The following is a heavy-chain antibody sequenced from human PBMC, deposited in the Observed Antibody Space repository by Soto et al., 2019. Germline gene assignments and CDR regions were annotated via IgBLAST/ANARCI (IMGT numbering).Heavy chain of an antibody. CDR2: VYYTGST. CDR1: GASISSSSFY. J-gene: IGHJ4*01. V-gene: IGHV4-39*01. Sequence: SETLSLTCTVSGASISSSSFYWHWIRQPPGKGLEWIGNVYYTGSTDYNLSLKSRLTLSVDTSKNQFSLKLSSATAADTAVYFCAIQSGLFRKRYDYWGPGILFTVPS. D-gene: IGHD3-22*01. CDR3: AIQSGLFRKRYDY.